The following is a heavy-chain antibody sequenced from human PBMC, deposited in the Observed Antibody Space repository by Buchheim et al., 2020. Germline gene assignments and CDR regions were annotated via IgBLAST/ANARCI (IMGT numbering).Heavy chain of an antibody. CDR1: GFTFSNYE. D-gene: IGHD1-7*01. J-gene: IGHJ6*02. CDR2: IGVGGDT. Sequence: EVQLVESGGGLVEPGGSLRLSCAASGFTFSNYEMHWVRQVIGKGLEWVSTIGVGGDTYYPGSVKGRFNISRENAKNSLYLQMNSLRAGDTAVYYCSRGAGELELRTMDVWGQGTT. V-gene: IGHV3-13*04. CDR3: SRGAGELELRTMDV.